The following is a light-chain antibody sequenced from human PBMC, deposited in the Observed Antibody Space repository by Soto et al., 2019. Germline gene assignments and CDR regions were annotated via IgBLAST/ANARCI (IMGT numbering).Light chain of an antibody. CDR3: QLYGGSRPFT. CDR2: GAS. Sequence: EIVMTQSPATLSVSPGEGATLSCRASQSVSSKLAWYQQKPGQAPRLLIYGASTRATGIPARFSGSGSGTDFTLTASRLEPEDFADYYCQLYGGSRPFTFGPGTKVDIK. J-gene: IGKJ3*01. V-gene: IGKV3-15*01. CDR1: QSVSSK.